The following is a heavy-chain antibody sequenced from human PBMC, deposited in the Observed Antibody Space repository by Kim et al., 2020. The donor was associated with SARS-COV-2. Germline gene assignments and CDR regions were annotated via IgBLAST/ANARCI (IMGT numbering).Heavy chain of an antibody. CDR3: SRPHMGGIAVAADYYGMDV. D-gene: IGHD6-19*01. CDR1: GYSFTNYW. Sequence: GESLKISCKGSGYSFTNYWISWVRQMPGKGLEWMGRIDPSDSYTHYSPSFQGHVTISADKSISTAYLQCSSLKASDTAMYYCSRPHMGGIAVAADYYGMDVWGQGTTVTVSS. J-gene: IGHJ6*02. V-gene: IGHV5-10-1*01. CDR2: IDPSDSYT.